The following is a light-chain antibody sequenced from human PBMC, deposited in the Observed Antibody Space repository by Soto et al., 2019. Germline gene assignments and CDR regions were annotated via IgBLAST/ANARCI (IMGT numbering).Light chain of an antibody. CDR2: GAS. V-gene: IGKV3-20*01. J-gene: IGKJ4*01. Sequence: EIVLTQSPGTLSLSPGESATLSCRAGQSVSSSYLAWYQQKPGQAPRLLIFGASSRATGIPDRFSGGGSGTDFTLTISRLEPEDFAVYYCQQYGSSPLTFGGGTKVEIK. CDR3: QQYGSSPLT. CDR1: QSVSSSY.